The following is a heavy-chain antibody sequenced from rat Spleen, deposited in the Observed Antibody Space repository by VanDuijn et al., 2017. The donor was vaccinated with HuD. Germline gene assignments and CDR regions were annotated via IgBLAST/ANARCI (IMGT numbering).Heavy chain of an antibody. CDR2: ISYDGSRT. D-gene: IGHD1-7*01. V-gene: IGHV5-29*01. CDR3: VRPAGTWVPNWLVY. J-gene: IGHJ3*01. CDR1: GFTLSDHY. Sequence: EVQLVESDGGLVQPGRSLKLSCSASGFTLSDHYMAWVRQTPTKGLEWVATISYDGSRTYYRDSVKGRFTISRDNAETTLSLQMDSLRSEDTAPYFFVRPAGTWVPNWLVYWGPGTLVTVSS.